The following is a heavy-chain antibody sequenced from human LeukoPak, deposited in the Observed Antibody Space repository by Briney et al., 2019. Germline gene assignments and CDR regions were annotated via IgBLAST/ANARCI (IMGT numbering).Heavy chain of an antibody. V-gene: IGHV3-15*01. CDR2: IKSKTDGGTT. D-gene: IGHD3-22*01. Sequence: PGGSLRLSCAASGFTFSNAWMSWVRQAPGKGLEWVGRIKSKTDGGTTDYAAPVKGRFTISRDDSKNTLYLQMNGLKTEDTAVYYCTTDRRYYYDSSEYDYWGQGTLVTVSS. J-gene: IGHJ4*02. CDR1: GFTFSNAW. CDR3: TTDRRYYYDSSEYDY.